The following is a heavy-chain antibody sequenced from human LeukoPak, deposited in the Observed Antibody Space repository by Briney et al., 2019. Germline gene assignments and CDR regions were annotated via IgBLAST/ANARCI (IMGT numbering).Heavy chain of an antibody. Sequence: GGSLRLSCSASGFTFSDYDMNWVRQAPGKGLEWVSSISYLSTHVYYGDSVKGRFSISRDNAKNSLYLQMNSLGAEGTAIYYCGRAFPPLRTSSAGDLWGQGILVTVSS. V-gene: IGHV3-21*01. CDR3: GRAFPPLRTSSAGDL. D-gene: IGHD3-16*01. J-gene: IGHJ4*02. CDR1: GFTFSDYD. CDR2: ISYLSTHV.